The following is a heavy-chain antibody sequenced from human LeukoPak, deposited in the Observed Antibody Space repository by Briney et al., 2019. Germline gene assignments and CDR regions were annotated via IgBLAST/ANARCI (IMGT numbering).Heavy chain of an antibody. D-gene: IGHD5-12*01. CDR1: GYTFTSYY. J-gene: IGHJ6*03. Sequence: ASVKVSCKASGYTFTSYYMHWVRQAPGQGLEWMGIINPSGGSTSYAQKFQGRVTMTRDTSTSTVYMELSSLRSEDTAVYYCARGPPLHNVDIAATIPPNKYYYMDVWGKGTTVTISS. V-gene: IGHV1-46*01. CDR2: INPSGGST. CDR3: ARGPPLHNVDIAATIPPNKYYYMDV.